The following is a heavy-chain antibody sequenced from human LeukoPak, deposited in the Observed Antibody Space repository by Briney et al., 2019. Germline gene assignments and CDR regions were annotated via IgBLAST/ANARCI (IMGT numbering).Heavy chain of an antibody. D-gene: IGHD6-13*01. CDR1: GFSVSGYW. Sequence: GGSLRLSCAVSGFSVSGYWMTWVRQAPGKGLEWVANIKQDGSEKNYVDSVKGRLTISRDNAENSLFLQMNSLRVEDAAVYYCAREWQGGIAAAGTRIEGDYWGQGTLVAVSS. CDR2: IKQDGSEK. CDR3: AREWQGGIAAAGTRIEGDY. V-gene: IGHV3-7*01. J-gene: IGHJ4*02.